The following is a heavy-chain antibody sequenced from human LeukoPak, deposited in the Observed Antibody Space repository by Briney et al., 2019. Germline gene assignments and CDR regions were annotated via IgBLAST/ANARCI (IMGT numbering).Heavy chain of an antibody. D-gene: IGHD6-19*01. V-gene: IGHV1-3*01. CDR3: ARELRSGWYFY. CDR1: GYTFTSYT. Sequence: ASVKVSCKASGYTFTSYTMHWVRQAPGQRLEWMGWINAGNGNTKYSQKFQGRVTITRDTSASTAYMELSSLRSEDTAVYYCARELRSGWYFYWGQGTLVTVSS. J-gene: IGHJ4*02. CDR2: INAGNGNT.